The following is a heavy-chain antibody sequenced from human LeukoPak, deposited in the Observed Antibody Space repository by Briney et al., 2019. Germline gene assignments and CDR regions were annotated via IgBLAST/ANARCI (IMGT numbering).Heavy chain of an antibody. J-gene: IGHJ3*01. V-gene: IGHV4-59*01. CDR3: ARAHRTYYYDNRWDAFDF. CDR1: GGSISSYY. D-gene: IGHD3-22*01. CDR2: IYHSGST. Sequence: SETVSLTCTVSGGSISSYYWSWIRQPPGKGLEWIGYIYHSGSTNYNPSLKSRVTISVDSSKNQFSLKLSSVTAADTAVYYCARAHRTYYYDNRWDAFDFWGQGTLGTVSS.